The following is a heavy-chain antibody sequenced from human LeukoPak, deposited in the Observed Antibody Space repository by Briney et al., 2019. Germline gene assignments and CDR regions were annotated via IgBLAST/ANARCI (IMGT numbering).Heavy chain of an antibody. D-gene: IGHD3-10*02. CDR2: IKQDGSEK. CDR1: GFTFSSYW. V-gene: IGHV3-7*01. CDR3: ARLGRFVRVDYFDY. Sequence: GGSLRLSCAASGFTFSSYWMSWVRQAPGKGLEWVANIKQDGSEKYYVDSVKGRFTISRDNAKNSLYLQMNSLRAEDTAVYYCARLGRFVRVDYFDYWGQGALVTVSS. J-gene: IGHJ4*02.